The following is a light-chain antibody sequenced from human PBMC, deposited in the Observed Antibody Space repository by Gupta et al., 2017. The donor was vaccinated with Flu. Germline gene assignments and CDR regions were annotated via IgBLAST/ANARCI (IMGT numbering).Light chain of an antibody. CDR3: QEYNSSWA. CDR2: KAS. CDR1: QSISSW. Sequence: SVGAIVTITCRVSQSISSWLSWYKMKPGKAPKLLIYKASTLESGVPSRFSGSGFGTEFTLTISRLQPDDFATYYCQEYNSSWAFGKGTKVE. V-gene: IGKV1-5*03. J-gene: IGKJ1*01.